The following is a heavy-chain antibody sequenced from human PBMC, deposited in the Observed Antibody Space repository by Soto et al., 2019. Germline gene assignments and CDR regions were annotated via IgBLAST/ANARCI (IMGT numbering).Heavy chain of an antibody. V-gene: IGHV1-24*01. CDR3: ATGRVRYYDFWSGYYTENHHFDY. CDR2: FDPEDGKT. J-gene: IGHJ4*02. Sequence: ASVKVSCKASGGTSTTYVVSWVRQAPGQGLEWMGGFDPEDGKTNYAQKFQGRVTMTEDTSTDTAYMELSSLRSEDTAVYYCATGRVRYYDFWSGYYTENHHFDYWGQGTLVTSPQ. D-gene: IGHD3-3*01. CDR1: GGTSTTYV.